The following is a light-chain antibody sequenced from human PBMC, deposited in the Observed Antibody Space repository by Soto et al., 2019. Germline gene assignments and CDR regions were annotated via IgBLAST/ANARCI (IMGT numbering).Light chain of an antibody. CDR3: KQSYSTPLT. V-gene: IGKV1-39*01. Sequence: DIQMTQSPSTLSASVGARVTITCRASQSISSYLNWYQQKPGKAPKLLIYAASSLQSGVPSRFSGSGSGTDFTLTISSLQPEEFATYYCKQSYSTPLTVGGGNKVDIK. J-gene: IGKJ4*01. CDR2: AAS. CDR1: QSISSY.